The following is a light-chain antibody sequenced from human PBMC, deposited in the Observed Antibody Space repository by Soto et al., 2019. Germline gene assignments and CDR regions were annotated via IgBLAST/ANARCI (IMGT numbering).Light chain of an antibody. CDR3: MQALETPIT. Sequence: EIVMTQSPLSLPVTPGEPASISCRSSRSLLHSNGYNYLNWYLQKPGQSPQLLIYLGSDRSSGVPDRVSGSGSGTDFTLKISRVEAEDVGVYYCMQALETPITFGQGTRLGIK. CDR1: RSLLHSNGYNY. V-gene: IGKV2-28*01. CDR2: LGS. J-gene: IGKJ5*01.